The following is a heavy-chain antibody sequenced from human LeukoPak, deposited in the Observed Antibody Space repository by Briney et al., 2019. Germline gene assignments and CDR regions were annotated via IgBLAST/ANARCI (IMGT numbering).Heavy chain of an antibody. D-gene: IGHD6-19*01. Sequence: PSETLSLTCTVSGGSISSYYWSWIRQPPGKGLEWIGYIYYSGSTNYNPSLKSRVTISVDTSKNQFSLKLSSVTAADTAVYYCARGGYSSGSFFYWGQGTLVTVSS. CDR2: IYYSGST. CDR3: ARGGYSSGSFFY. J-gene: IGHJ4*02. V-gene: IGHV4-59*12. CDR1: GGSISSYY.